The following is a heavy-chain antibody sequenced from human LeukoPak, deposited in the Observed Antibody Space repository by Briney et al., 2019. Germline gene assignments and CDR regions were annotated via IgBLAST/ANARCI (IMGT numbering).Heavy chain of an antibody. D-gene: IGHD3-22*01. J-gene: IGHJ4*02. CDR3: ARHSNGYFDY. CDR2: IYYSGNT. Sequence: SDTLSLTCTVSGGSISSSSYYWGWIRQPPGKGLEWIGSIYYSGNTYFNPSLKSRVTISVDTSKNQFALKLSSVTAADTAFYCCARHSNGYFDYWGQGTLVTVSS. CDR1: GGSISSSSYY. V-gene: IGHV4-39*01.